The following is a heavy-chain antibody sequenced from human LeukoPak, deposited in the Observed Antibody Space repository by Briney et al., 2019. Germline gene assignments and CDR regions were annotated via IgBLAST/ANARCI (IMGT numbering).Heavy chain of an antibody. D-gene: IGHD3-9*01. CDR3: ARDRTYYDILTGYHSQDYFDY. J-gene: IGHJ4*02. V-gene: IGHV4-31*03. CDR1: GGAISSGGYY. Sequence: SQTLSLTCTVSGGAISSGGYYWTWIRQHPGKGLEWIGHIHNSGRTYYNPSLKSRVIISADTPKNQFSLKLSSVTAAGTAVYYCARDRTYYDILTGYHSQDYFDYWGQGTLVTVSS. CDR2: IHNSGRT.